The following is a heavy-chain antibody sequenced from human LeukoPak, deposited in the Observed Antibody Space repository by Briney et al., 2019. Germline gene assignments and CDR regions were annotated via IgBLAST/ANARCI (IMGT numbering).Heavy chain of an antibody. V-gene: IGHV4-59*08. J-gene: IGHJ4*02. CDR1: GGSISSYY. CDR3: ASLLGFCSGGSCWPGY. Sequence: SETLSLTCTVSGGSISSYYWSWLRQPPGKGLEWIGYIYYSGSTNYNPSLKSRVTISVDTSKNQFSLKLSSVTAADTAVYYCASLLGFCSGGSCWPGYWGQGTLVTVSS. CDR2: IYYSGST. D-gene: IGHD2-15*01.